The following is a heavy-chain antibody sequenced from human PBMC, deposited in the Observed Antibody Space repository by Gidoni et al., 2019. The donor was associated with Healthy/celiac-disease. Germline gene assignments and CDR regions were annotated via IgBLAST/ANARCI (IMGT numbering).Heavy chain of an antibody. CDR3: ANDYYDSSGTGGMDV. CDR2: ISYDGSNK. CDR1: GFPFSSYG. V-gene: IGHV3-30*18. D-gene: IGHD3-22*01. Sequence: QVQLVESGGGVVQPGRSLRLSCAASGFPFSSYGMHWVRQAPGKGLEWVAVISYDGSNKYYADSVKGRFTISRDNSKNTLYLQMNSLRAEDTAVYYCANDYYDSSGTGGMDVWGQGTTVTVSS. J-gene: IGHJ6*02.